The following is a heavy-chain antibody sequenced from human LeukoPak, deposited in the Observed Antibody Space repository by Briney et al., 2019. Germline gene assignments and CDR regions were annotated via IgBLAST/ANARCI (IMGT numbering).Heavy chain of an antibody. J-gene: IGHJ4*02. V-gene: IGHV1-18*01. D-gene: IGHD2-15*01. CDR3: ARDRYGYCSGGSCFVGGD. CDR2: ISAYNGNT. Sequence: ASVKVSCKASGGTFSSYAISWVRQAPGQGLEWMGWISAYNGNTNYAQKLQGRVTMTTDTSTSTAYMELRSLRSDDTAVYYCARDRYGYCSGGSCFVGGDWGQGTLVTVSS. CDR1: GGTFSSYA.